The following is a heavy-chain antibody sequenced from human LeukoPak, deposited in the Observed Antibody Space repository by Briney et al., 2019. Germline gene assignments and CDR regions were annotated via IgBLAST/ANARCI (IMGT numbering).Heavy chain of an antibody. CDR1: GASISSYY. CDR2: IYHSGST. CDR3: ASGGSYLFDY. V-gene: IGHV4-38-2*02. J-gene: IGHJ4*02. D-gene: IGHD1-26*01. Sequence: SETLSLTCTVSGASISSYYWSWIRQPPGKGLEWIGSIYHSGSTYYNPSLKSRVTISVDTSKNQFSLKLSSVTAADTAVYYCASGGSYLFDYWGQGTLVTVSS.